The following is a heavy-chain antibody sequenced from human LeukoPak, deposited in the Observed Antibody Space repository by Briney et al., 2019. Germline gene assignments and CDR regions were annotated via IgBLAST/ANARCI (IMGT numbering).Heavy chain of an antibody. Sequence: PSETLSLTCTVSGESISSHYWSWIRQPAGKGLEWIGRISISGGTKYNPSLKSRVTVSVDTSKNQFSLNLNSVTAADTAVYYCARGFTMMANSAFDIWGQGTMVTVSS. J-gene: IGHJ3*02. D-gene: IGHD3-22*01. V-gene: IGHV4-4*07. CDR2: ISISGGT. CDR3: ARGFTMMANSAFDI. CDR1: GESISSHY.